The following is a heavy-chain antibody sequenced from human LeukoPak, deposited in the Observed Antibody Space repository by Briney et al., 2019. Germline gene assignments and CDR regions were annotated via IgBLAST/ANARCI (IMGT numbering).Heavy chain of an antibody. J-gene: IGHJ4*02. CDR1: GGSITAIDW. CDR3: VRAAAVSGHFDY. CDR2: IYHSGST. D-gene: IGHD6-19*01. Sequence: SGTLSLTCVVSGGSITAIDWWSWVRQPAGKGLEWIGEIYHSGSTNYNPSLKSRVTISVDKSKNQFSLKLSSVTAADTAVYYCVRAAAVSGHFDYWGQGTLVTASS. V-gene: IGHV4-4*02.